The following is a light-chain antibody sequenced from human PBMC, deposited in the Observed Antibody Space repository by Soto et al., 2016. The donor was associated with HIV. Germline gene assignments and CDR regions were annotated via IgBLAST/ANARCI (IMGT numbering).Light chain of an antibody. CDR3: LQYNSHPDT. Sequence: DIQMTQSPSTLSASVGDRVTITCRASQSISSWLAWYQQKPGKAPKLLIYKASSLESGVPSRFSGSGSGTEFTLTISSLQPDDFATYYCLQYNSHPDTFGPGTKLEIK. CDR1: QSISSW. V-gene: IGKV1-5*03. CDR2: KAS. J-gene: IGKJ2*01.